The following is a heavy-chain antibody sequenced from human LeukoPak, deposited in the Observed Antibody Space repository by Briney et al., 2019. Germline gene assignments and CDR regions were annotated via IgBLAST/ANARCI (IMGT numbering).Heavy chain of an antibody. Sequence: PGGSLRLSCAASGFTFSSYSMNWVRQAPGKGLEWVSSISSSSSSYIYFADSVKGRFTISRDNAKNSLYLQMNSLRAEDTAVYYCARDTLGNYYHGMDVWGQGTTVTVSS. CDR2: ISSSSSSYI. V-gene: IGHV3-21*01. J-gene: IGHJ6*02. CDR3: ARDTLGNYYHGMDV. CDR1: GFTFSSYS. D-gene: IGHD7-27*01.